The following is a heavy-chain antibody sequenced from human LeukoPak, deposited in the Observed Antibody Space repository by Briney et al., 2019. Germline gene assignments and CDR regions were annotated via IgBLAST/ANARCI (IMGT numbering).Heavy chain of an antibody. J-gene: IGHJ4*02. CDR1: GFTFDSYA. CDR3: ANNGGVAVAGSFGN. CDR2: VSASGAGT. Sequence: GGSLRLSCAASGFTFDSYAMTWVRQAPGKGLEWVSTVSASGAGTYFADSVKGRFTISRDNSKNTLYLQMNYLRAEDTAVYYCANNGGVAVAGSFGNWGQGTLVTVSS. D-gene: IGHD6-19*01. V-gene: IGHV3-23*01.